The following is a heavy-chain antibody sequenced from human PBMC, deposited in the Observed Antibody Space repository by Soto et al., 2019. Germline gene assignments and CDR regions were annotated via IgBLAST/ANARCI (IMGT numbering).Heavy chain of an antibody. CDR3: ARSGGGSNVNFDY. J-gene: IGHJ4*02. CDR1: GYTFTSYD. D-gene: IGHD2-15*01. Sequence: ASVKVSCKASGYTFTSYDINCVRQATGQGPELMGWMNPDSGHTGYVQKFQGRVTMTRNTAISTAYMELSSLRSEDTAVYYCARSGGGSNVNFDYWGQGTLVTVS. V-gene: IGHV1-8*01. CDR2: MNPDSGHT.